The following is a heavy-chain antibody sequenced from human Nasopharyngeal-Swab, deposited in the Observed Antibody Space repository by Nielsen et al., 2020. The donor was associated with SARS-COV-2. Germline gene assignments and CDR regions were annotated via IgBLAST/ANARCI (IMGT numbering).Heavy chain of an antibody. D-gene: IGHD3-22*01. V-gene: IGHV3-33*08. CDR1: GFTFSSYG. Sequence: GESLKISCAASGFTFSSYGMHWVRQAPGKGLEGVAVIWYDGSNKYYANSVKGRFTISRDNSKNTLYLQMNSLRAEDTAVYYCARDLPAFYDSSGYNFGYWGQGTLVTVSS. J-gene: IGHJ4*02. CDR2: IWYDGSNK. CDR3: ARDLPAFYDSSGYNFGY.